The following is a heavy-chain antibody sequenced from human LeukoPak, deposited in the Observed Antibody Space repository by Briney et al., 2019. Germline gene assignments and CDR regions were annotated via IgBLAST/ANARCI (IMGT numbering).Heavy chain of an antibody. CDR2: VDGGGGGT. Sequence: GGSLRLSCVASGFSFNNFAMTWVRQAPGRGLEWVSSVDGGGGGTYYADSVKGRFTISRDNSKDTLYLQMNGLRAEDTAVYFCAKQSAGSAAWYSLHYDFWGQGTLVTVSS. D-gene: IGHD6-13*01. J-gene: IGHJ4*02. CDR1: GFSFNNFA. CDR3: AKQSAGSAAWYSLHYDF. V-gene: IGHV3-23*01.